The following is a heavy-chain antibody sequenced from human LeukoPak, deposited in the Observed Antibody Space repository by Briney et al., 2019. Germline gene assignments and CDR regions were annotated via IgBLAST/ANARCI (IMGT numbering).Heavy chain of an antibody. CDR1: GGSFSGYY. CDR3: ARGLWGSGSKPSYYFDY. V-gene: IGHV4-34*01. Sequence: PSETLSLTCAVSGGSFSGYYWSWIRQPPGKGLEWIGEINHSGSTNYNPSLKSRVTISVDTSKNQFSLKLSSVTAADTAVYYCARGLWGSGSKPSYYFDYWGQGTLVTVSS. D-gene: IGHD3-10*01. CDR2: INHSGST. J-gene: IGHJ4*02.